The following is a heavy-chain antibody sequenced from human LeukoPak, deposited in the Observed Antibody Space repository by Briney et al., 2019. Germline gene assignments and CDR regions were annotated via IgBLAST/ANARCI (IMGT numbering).Heavy chain of an antibody. J-gene: IGHJ5*02. V-gene: IGHV3-48*01. CDR1: GFTFSSYS. D-gene: IGHD3-9*01. Sequence: GGSLRLSCAASGFTFSSYSMNWVRQAPGKGLEWVSYISSSSSTIYYVDSVKGRFTISRDNAKNSLYLQMSSLRAEDTAVYYCARDLGYFDWFVVWGQGTMVTVSS. CDR2: ISSSSSTI. CDR3: ARDLGYFDWFVV.